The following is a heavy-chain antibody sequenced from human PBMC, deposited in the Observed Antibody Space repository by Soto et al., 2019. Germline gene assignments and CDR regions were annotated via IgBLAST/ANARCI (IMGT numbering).Heavy chain of an antibody. CDR2: ITSGGTT. Sequence: GSLRLSCAASGFTFSSYEMDWVRQAAGKGLEWVAHITSGGTTMYADSVKGRFTISRDNADNSLHLQMNSLRAEDTALYYCTKEKSAMYSGYDAFDIWGRGTMVSVSS. CDR1: GFTFSSYE. J-gene: IGHJ3*02. D-gene: IGHD5-12*01. V-gene: IGHV3-48*03. CDR3: TKEKSAMYSGYDAFDI.